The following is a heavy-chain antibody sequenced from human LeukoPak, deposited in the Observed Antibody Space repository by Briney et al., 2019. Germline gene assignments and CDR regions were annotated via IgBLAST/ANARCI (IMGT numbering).Heavy chain of an antibody. J-gene: IGHJ1*01. CDR1: GITFRNPL. CDR3: AKDPYSRAFEYFQH. CDR2: ISHDGSNK. Sequence: GALGPSCATFGITFRNPLKSWVPQAPGQGVEWGGIISHDGSNKYYADSVKGRFSISRDNSKNTLYLQMNSLRTEDTAVYYCAKDPYSRAFEYFQHWGQGTLVTVSS. D-gene: IGHD1-26*01. V-gene: IGHV3-30*18.